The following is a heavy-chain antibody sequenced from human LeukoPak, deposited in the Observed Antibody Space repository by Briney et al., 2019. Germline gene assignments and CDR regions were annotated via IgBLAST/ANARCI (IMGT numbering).Heavy chain of an antibody. Sequence: SETLSLTCTVSGGSISSYYWSWIRQPPGKGLEWIGYIYYSGSTNYNPSLKSRVTRSVDTSKKQFSLKLSSVTAADTAVYFCARGPTVNNYYYGMDVWGQGTTVTVSS. CDR1: GGSISSYY. CDR3: ARGPTVNNYYYGMDV. V-gene: IGHV4-59*01. J-gene: IGHJ6*02. CDR2: IYYSGST. D-gene: IGHD4-17*01.